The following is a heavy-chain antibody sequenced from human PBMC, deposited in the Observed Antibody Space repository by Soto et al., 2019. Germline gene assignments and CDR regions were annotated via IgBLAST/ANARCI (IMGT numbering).Heavy chain of an antibody. CDR2: IYPGESDM. Sequence: GGSLKIFHDGLCYIFSNHWNAWVRRRAEIGLEWMGTIYPGESDMRYSPSFRGQVTISVEKAINTASLQWGSLKASDIAKYYCARRSREFWSGSDSWAKGPLV. D-gene: IGHD3-3*01. V-gene: IGHV5-51*01. CDR3: ARRSREFWSGSDS. CDR1: CYIFSNHW. J-gene: IGHJ4*02.